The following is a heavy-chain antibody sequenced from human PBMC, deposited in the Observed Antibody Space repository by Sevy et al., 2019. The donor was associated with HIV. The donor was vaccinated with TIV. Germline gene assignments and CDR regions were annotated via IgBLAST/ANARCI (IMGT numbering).Heavy chain of an antibody. Sequence: GGSLRLSCAASGFTFSDYWMHWVRQGPDKGLAWVSRIYIDGRTTNYADSVKGRFTISRDNAKNTLYLQMNSLRAEDRAVYNCTRVRPSHGGIDYYYGMDVWGQGTAVTVSS. CDR3: TRVRPSHGGIDYYYGMDV. J-gene: IGHJ6*01. V-gene: IGHV3-74*01. CDR2: IYIDGRTT. D-gene: IGHD3-16*01. CDR1: GFTFSDYW.